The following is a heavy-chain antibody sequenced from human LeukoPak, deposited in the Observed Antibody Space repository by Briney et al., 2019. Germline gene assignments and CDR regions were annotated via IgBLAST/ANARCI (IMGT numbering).Heavy chain of an antibody. V-gene: IGHV3-30*18. J-gene: IGHJ2*01. CDR2: ISDDGSNT. CDR3: AKDADTATIIYWYFDL. D-gene: IGHD5-18*01. Sequence: GGSLRLSCTASGLTLSSFGMHWVRQAPGKGLEWVTVISDDGSNTYYADCVKGRFNISRDNSKDTLYLQLNSLRTEDTAVYYCAKDADTATIIYWYFDLWGRGTLVTVSS. CDR1: GLTLSSFG.